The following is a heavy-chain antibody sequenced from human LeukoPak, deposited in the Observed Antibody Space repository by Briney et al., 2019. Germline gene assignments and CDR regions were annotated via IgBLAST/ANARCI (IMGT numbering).Heavy chain of an antibody. J-gene: IGHJ4*02. D-gene: IGHD6-19*01. Sequence: GGSLRLSCAASGFTFDDYAMHWVRQAPGKGLEWASGISWNSGSIDYADSVKGRFTISRDNAKNSLYLQMNSLRAEDTALYYCAKCRYSSGCAFDYWGQGTLVTVSS. V-gene: IGHV3-9*01. CDR3: AKCRYSSGCAFDY. CDR1: GFTFDDYA. CDR2: ISWNSGSI.